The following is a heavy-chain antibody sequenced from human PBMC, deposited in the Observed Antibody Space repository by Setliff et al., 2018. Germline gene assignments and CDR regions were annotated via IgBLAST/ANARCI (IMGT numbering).Heavy chain of an antibody. CDR2: INHTGST. J-gene: IGHJ5*02. Sequence: TLSLTCAVYGGSFSGYYWSWIRQPPGKGLEWIGEINHTGSTNYSPSLKSRVTISVDTSKNQFSLKLTSATAADTAVYYCARGYCSSPSCFFAGWFDPWGQGTLVTVSS. D-gene: IGHD2-2*01. V-gene: IGHV4-34*01. CDR3: ARGYCSSPSCFFAGWFDP. CDR1: GGSFSGYY.